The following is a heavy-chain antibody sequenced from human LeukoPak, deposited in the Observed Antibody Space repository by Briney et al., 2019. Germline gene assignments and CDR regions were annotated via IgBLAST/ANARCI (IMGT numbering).Heavy chain of an antibody. CDR1: GGSVSSGDYY. Sequence: PSETLSLTCTVSGGSVSSGDYYWTWIRQPPGEGLEWIGYIYYSGHTYYNPSLKSRLTMSLDTSKNQFSLNLSSVTATDTAVYFCARGDGDYSFDYWGQGTLVTVSS. D-gene: IGHD4-17*01. V-gene: IGHV4-30-4*01. J-gene: IGHJ4*02. CDR3: ARGDGDYSFDY. CDR2: IYYSGHT.